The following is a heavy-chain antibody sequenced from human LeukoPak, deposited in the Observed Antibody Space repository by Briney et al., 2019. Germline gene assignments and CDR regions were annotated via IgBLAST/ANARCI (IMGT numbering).Heavy chain of an antibody. CDR1: GGSISSYY. Sequence: SETLSLTCTVSGGSISSYYWSWIRQPPGKGLEWIGEINHSGSTNYNPSLKSRVTISVDTSKNQFSLKLSSVTAADTAVYYCARGVGSDYTYWGQGTLVTVSS. V-gene: IGHV4-34*01. D-gene: IGHD3-3*01. CDR2: INHSGST. CDR3: ARGVGSDYTY. J-gene: IGHJ4*02.